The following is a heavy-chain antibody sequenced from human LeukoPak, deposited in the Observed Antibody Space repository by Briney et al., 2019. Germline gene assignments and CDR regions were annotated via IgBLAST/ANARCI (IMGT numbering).Heavy chain of an antibody. CDR3: ARDLIYYDSSGYHNDAFDI. Sequence: SETLSLTCTVSGGSISSYYWSWIRQPAGKGLEWIGRMYTSGSTNYNPSLKSRVTMSVDTSNNQFSLKLSSVTAADTAVYYCARDLIYYDSSGYHNDAFDIWGQGTMVTVSS. D-gene: IGHD3-22*01. CDR1: GGSISSYY. V-gene: IGHV4-4*07. J-gene: IGHJ3*02. CDR2: MYTSGST.